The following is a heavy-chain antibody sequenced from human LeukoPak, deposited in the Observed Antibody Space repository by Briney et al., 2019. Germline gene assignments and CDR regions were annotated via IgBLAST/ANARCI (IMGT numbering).Heavy chain of an antibody. CDR2: IWYDGSDR. D-gene: IGHD5-18*01. CDR3: AKEWMRLSL. Sequence: GRSLRLSCAASGFTFSSYGVHWVRQAPGKGLEWVAVIWYDGSDRDYADSVKGRFTISRDNSKNTLYLQMNSLRAEDTAVYYCAKEWMRLSLWGQGTMVTVSS. V-gene: IGHV3-33*06. J-gene: IGHJ4*02. CDR1: GFTFSSYG.